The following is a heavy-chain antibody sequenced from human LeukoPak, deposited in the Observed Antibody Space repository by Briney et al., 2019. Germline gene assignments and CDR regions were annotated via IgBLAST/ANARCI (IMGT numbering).Heavy chain of an antibody. CDR2: INPNSGGT. V-gene: IGHV1-2*02. J-gene: IGHJ4*02. D-gene: IGHD5-18*01. Sequence: ASVKVSCKASGYTFTGYYMHWVRQAPGQGLEWMGWINPNSGGTNYAQKFQGRVTMTRDTSISTAYMELSRLRSDDTAVYYCASQYSYGYGGSWYFDYWGQGTLVTVSS. CDR1: GYTFTGYY. CDR3: ASQYSYGYGGSWYFDY.